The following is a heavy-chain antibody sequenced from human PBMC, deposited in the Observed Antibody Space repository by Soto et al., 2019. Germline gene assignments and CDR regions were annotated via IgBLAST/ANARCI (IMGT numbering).Heavy chain of an antibody. V-gene: IGHV3-30-3*01. Sequence: QVKLVESGGGVVQPGGSLRLSCAASGFNVSAYTMHWVRQAPGKGLEWVAVISSDGNHKYYTDSVKGRFTISRDTSTNTLYLKMNSMRAEYTAVYYCARGEQHLFDSWGQGTLVTFSS. CDR1: GFNVSAYT. J-gene: IGHJ4*02. CDR2: ISSDGNHK. CDR3: ARGEQHLFDS.